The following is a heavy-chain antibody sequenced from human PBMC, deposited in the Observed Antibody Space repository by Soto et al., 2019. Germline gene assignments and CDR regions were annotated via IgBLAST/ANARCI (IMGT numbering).Heavy chain of an antibody. CDR3: ARGASMVRGVILDAFDI. J-gene: IGHJ3*02. Sequence: QVQLVQSGAEVKKPGASVKVSCKASGYTFTSYAMHWVRQAPGQRLEWMGWINAGNGNTKYSQKFQGRVTITSDTSASAAYMELGSLSSEDTAVDYCARGASMVRGVILDAFDIWGQGTMVTVSS. V-gene: IGHV1-3*01. CDR1: GYTFTSYA. D-gene: IGHD3-10*01. CDR2: INAGNGNT.